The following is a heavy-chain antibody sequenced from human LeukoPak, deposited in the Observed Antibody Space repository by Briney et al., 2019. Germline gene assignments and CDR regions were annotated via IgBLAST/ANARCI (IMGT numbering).Heavy chain of an antibody. J-gene: IGHJ3*02. CDR1: GFTFSSYA. Sequence: GGSLRLSCAASGFTFSSYAMSWVRQAPGKGLEWVSAISGSGGSTYYADSVKGRFTISRDNSKNTLYLQMNSLRAEDTAVYYCAKDRSSGWYFARDAFDMCRRGTMATVS. V-gene: IGHV3-23*01. CDR3: AKDRSSGWYFARDAFDM. CDR2: ISGSGGST. D-gene: IGHD6-19*01.